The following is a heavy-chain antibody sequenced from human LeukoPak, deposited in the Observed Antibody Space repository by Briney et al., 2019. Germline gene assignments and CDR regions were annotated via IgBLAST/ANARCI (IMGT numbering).Heavy chain of an antibody. CDR2: FYNSGRS. D-gene: IGHD3-16*01. CDR3: TRGAGWLIDY. V-gene: IGHV4-59*01. J-gene: IGHJ4*02. Sequence: SETLSLTCTVSDDSISDYYRGWIRQPPGKGLEWIGYFYNSGRSTYNPSLKSRVTIADTSKNHFSLKLNSVATADTAVYYCTRGAGWLIDYWGQGTLVTVSS. CDR1: DDSISDYY.